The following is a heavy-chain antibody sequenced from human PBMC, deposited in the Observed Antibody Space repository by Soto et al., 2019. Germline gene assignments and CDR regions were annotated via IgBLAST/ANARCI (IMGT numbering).Heavy chain of an antibody. V-gene: IGHV1-69*02. D-gene: IGHD5-12*01. CDR1: GGTFSSYT. Sequence: QVQLVQSGAEVKKPGSSVKVSCKASGGTFSSYTISWVRQASGQGLEWMGRIIPILGIANYAQKFQGRVPLAADKSTSTAYMELSSLRAEDTAVYYCARGADIVATNDDYGWFDPWGQGTRVTVSS. J-gene: IGHJ5*02. CDR3: ARGADIVATNDDYGWFDP. CDR2: IIPILGIA.